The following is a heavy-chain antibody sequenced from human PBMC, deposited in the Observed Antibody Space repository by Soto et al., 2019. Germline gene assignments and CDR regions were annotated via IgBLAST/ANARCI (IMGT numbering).Heavy chain of an antibody. V-gene: IGHV3-30*03. Sequence: GGSLRLSCAASGFTFSSYGMHWVRQAPGKGLEWVAVISYDGSNKYYADSVKGRFTISRDNSKNTLYLQMNSLRAEDTAVYYCATHGGEDAFDIWGQGTMVTVSS. CDR3: ATHGGEDAFDI. D-gene: IGHD2-21*01. CDR1: GFTFSSYG. J-gene: IGHJ3*02. CDR2: ISYDGSNK.